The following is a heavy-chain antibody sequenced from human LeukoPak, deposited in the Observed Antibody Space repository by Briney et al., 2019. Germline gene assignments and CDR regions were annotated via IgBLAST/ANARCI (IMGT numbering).Heavy chain of an antibody. CDR2: IYHSGST. CDR3: ARDGHGAFDI. V-gene: IGHV4-30-4*01. J-gene: IGHJ3*02. CDR1: GGSISSGDYY. Sequence: SETLSLTCTVAGGSISSGDYYWSWIRQPPGKGLEWIGYIYHSGSTYYNPSLKSRVTISVDTSKNQFSLKLSSVTAADTAVYYCARDGHGAFDIWGQGTMVTVSS.